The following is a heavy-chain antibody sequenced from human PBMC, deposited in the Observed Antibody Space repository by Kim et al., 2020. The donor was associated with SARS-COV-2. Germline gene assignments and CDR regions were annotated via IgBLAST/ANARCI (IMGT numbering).Heavy chain of an antibody. CDR3: TRIPGMTLAFWDAFDI. D-gene: IGHD3-3*02. CDR1: GFTFSGSP. J-gene: IGHJ3*02. Sequence: GGSLRLSCAASGFTFSGSPMHWVRQASGKGLEWVGRIRSKANSYATSYGASVKGRFTISRDDSKSTAYLQMNSLKTEDTAVYYCTRIPGMTLAFWDAFDIWGQGTMVTVSS. CDR2: IRSKANSYAT. V-gene: IGHV3-73*01.